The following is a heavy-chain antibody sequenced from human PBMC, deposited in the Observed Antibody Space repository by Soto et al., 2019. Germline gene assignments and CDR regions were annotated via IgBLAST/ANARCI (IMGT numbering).Heavy chain of an antibody. V-gene: IGHV1-18*01. CDR2: ISAYNGNT. D-gene: IGHD3-3*01. J-gene: IGHJ4*02. CDR3: ARDLIFGVVIMHYDY. CDR1: GYTFTSYG. Sequence: GASVKVSCKASGYTFTSYGISWVRQAPGQGLEWMGWISAYNGNTNYAQKLQGRVTMTTDTSTSTAYMELRSLRSDVTAVYYCARDLIFGVVIMHYDYWGQGTLVTVSS.